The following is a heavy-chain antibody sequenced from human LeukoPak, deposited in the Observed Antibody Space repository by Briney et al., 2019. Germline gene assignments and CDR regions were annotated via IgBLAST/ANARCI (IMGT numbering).Heavy chain of an antibody. CDR3: AKDLGYCSSTSCFLFDY. Sequence: GGSLRLSCAASGFTFSSYAMHWVRQAPGKGLEWVSAISGSGGSTYYADSVKGRFTISRDNSKNTLYLQMNSLRAEDTAVYYCAKDLGYCSSTSCFLFDYWGQGTLVTVSS. CDR2: ISGSGGST. CDR1: GFTFSSYA. J-gene: IGHJ4*02. D-gene: IGHD2-2*01. V-gene: IGHV3-23*01.